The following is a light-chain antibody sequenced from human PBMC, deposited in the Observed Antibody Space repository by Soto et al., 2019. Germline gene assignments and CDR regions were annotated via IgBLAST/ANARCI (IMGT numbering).Light chain of an antibody. CDR3: QKCKVSPFT. CDR2: AAS. CDR1: QDIGNC. V-gene: IGKV1-27*01. J-gene: IGKJ4*02. Sequence: ILMTQSPSSLSAFVGDRVTITCRASQDIGNCLAWYQQKPGQVPKLLIYAASTLQSGVPSRFSGSGSGTDFTLTISSLQPEDVATYYCQKCKVSPFTFGGGTKVDIK.